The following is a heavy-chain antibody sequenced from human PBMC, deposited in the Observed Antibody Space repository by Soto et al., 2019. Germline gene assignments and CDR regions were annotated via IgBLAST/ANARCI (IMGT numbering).Heavy chain of an antibody. J-gene: IGHJ6*02. Sequence: QVQLVESGGGVVQPGRSLRLSCAASGFTFSSYGMHWVRQAPGKGLEWVAVISYDGSNKYYADSVKGRFTISRDNSKNTLYLQMNSLRAEDTAVYYCAKEKRLTSRYYYGMDVWGQGTTVTVSS. CDR3: AKEKRLTSRYYYGMDV. D-gene: IGHD1-1*01. CDR1: GFTFSSYG. V-gene: IGHV3-30*18. CDR2: ISYDGSNK.